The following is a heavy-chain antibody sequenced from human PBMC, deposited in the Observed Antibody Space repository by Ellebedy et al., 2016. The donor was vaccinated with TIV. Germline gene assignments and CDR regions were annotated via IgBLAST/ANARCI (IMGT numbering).Heavy chain of an antibody. J-gene: IGHJ6*03. Sequence: GESLKISXAASGFTFSSYGMHWVRQAPGKGLEWVAVISYDGSNKYYADSVKGRFTISRDNSKNTLYLQMNSLRAEDTAVYYCAKAGSFYYYYYMDVWGKGTTVTVSS. CDR1: GFTFSSYG. D-gene: IGHD2-15*01. CDR2: ISYDGSNK. CDR3: AKAGSFYYYYYMDV. V-gene: IGHV3-30*18.